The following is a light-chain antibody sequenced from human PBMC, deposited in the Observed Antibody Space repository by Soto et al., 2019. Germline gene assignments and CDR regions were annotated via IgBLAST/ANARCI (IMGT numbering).Light chain of an antibody. CDR2: DVS. CDR1: SSDVGGYNY. CDR3: SSYTSSSTLVV. J-gene: IGLJ2*01. V-gene: IGLV2-14*01. Sequence: QSALTQPASVSGSPGQSITISCTGTSSDVGGYNYVSWYQQHPGKAPKLMIYDVSNRPSGVSNRFSGSKSGNTASLTISGRQAEDEADYYCSSYTSSSTLVVFGGGTKLT.